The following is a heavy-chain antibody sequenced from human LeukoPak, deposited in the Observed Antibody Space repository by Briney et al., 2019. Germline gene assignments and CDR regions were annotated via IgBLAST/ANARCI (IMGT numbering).Heavy chain of an antibody. Sequence: ASVKVSCKASGYTFTGYYMHWVRQAPGQGLEWMGCINPNSGGTNYAQKFQDRVTMTRDMSTSTVYMELSSLRSEDTAVYYCAREGVSGSYLGYWGQGTLVTVSS. CDR3: AREGVSGSYLGY. CDR2: INPNSGGT. J-gene: IGHJ4*02. D-gene: IGHD1-26*01. CDR1: GYTFTGYY. V-gene: IGHV1-2*02.